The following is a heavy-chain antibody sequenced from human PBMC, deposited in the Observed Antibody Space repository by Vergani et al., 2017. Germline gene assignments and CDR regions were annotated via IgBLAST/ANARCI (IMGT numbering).Heavy chain of an antibody. CDR3: ARQGGADYGGNGPLDY. CDR2: IYPGDSDT. D-gene: IGHD4-23*01. V-gene: IGHV5-51*01. J-gene: IGHJ4*02. CDR1: GYSFTSYW. Sequence: EVQLVQSGAEVKKPGESLKISCKGSGYSFTSYWIGWVRQMPGKGLEWMGIIYPGDSDTRYSPSFQGQVTISADKSISTAYQQWSSLTASDTAMYYCARQGGADYGGNGPLDYWGQGTLVTVSS.